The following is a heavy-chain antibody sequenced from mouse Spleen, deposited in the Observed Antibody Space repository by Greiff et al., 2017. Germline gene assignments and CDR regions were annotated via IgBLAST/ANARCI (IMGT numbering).Heavy chain of an antibody. D-gene: IGHD1-2*01. Sequence: EVQLQQSGPELVKPGASVKISCKASGYSFTGYYMNWVKQSPEKSLEWIGEINPSTGGTTYNQKFKAKATLTVDKSSSTAYMQLKSLTSEDSAVYYCASLYYGSWYFDVWGAGTTVTVSS. J-gene: IGHJ1*01. V-gene: IGHV1-42*01. CDR1: GYSFTGYY. CDR2: INPSTGGT. CDR3: ASLYYGSWYFDV.